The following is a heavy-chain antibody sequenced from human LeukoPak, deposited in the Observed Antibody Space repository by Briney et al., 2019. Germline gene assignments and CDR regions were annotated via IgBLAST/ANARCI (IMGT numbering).Heavy chain of an antibody. V-gene: IGHV3-21*01. CDR1: GFTFSSYW. CDR3: ARGFGYYYGSGIERRLDY. Sequence: GGSLRLSCAASGFTFSSYWMSRVRQAPGKGLEWVSSISSSSYIYYADSVKGRFTISRDNAKNSLYLQMNSLRAEDTAVYYCARGFGYYYGSGIERRLDYWGQGTLVTVSS. CDR2: ISSSSYI. J-gene: IGHJ4*02. D-gene: IGHD3-10*01.